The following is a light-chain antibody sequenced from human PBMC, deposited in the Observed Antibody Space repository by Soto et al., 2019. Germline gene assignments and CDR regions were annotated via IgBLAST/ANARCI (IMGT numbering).Light chain of an antibody. CDR2: DAS. CDR3: QQYGSSPWT. Sequence: EFVLTQSSGTLSLSPGERATLSCRASQTVRNNYLAWYQQKPGQAPRLLIYDASSRATGIPDRFSGSGSGTDFTLTISRLEPEDFAVYYCQQYGSSPWTFGQGTKVDIK. V-gene: IGKV3-20*01. J-gene: IGKJ1*01. CDR1: QTVRNNY.